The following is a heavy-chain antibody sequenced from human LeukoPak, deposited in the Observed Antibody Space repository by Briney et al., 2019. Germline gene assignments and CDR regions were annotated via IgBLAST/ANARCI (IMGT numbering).Heavy chain of an antibody. D-gene: IGHD3-16*01. Sequence: PGGSLRLSCAASGFTFRAYGMHWVRQAPGKGLEWVAVISNDGSIKHYADSVKGRFTISRDNSKNTLYLQMNSLRAEDTAVYYCARERGKTDDWGQGTLVTVSS. J-gene: IGHJ4*02. CDR2: ISNDGSIK. CDR3: ARERGKTDD. CDR1: GFTFRAYG. V-gene: IGHV3-30*03.